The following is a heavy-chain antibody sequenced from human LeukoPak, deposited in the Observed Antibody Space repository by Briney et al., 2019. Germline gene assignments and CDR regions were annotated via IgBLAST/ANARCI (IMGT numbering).Heavy chain of an antibody. CDR3: ARSLYSSSWEPFDY. J-gene: IGHJ4*02. CDR2: FFYSGST. CDR1: GGSISSISYY. Sequence: SETLSLTCTVSGGSISSISYYWGWIRQPPGKGLEWIGSFFYSGSTYYNPSLKSRVTISVDTSKNEFSLKLSSVTAADTAVYYCARSLYSSSWEPFDYWGQGTLVTVSS. D-gene: IGHD6-13*01. V-gene: IGHV4-39*07.